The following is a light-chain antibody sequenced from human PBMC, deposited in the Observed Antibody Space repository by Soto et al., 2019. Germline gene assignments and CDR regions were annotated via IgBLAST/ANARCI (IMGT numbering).Light chain of an antibody. J-gene: IGKJ1*01. CDR2: GAS. Sequence: EIVMTQSPATVSVSPGERATLSCRASQSVSSNLAWYQQKPGQAPRLLIYGASTRANGIPARFSGSGSGTEFTLTISSLQSEDFAIYYCQQYHKWPPWTFGQGTKVEIK. CDR1: QSVSSN. CDR3: QQYHKWPPWT. V-gene: IGKV3-15*01.